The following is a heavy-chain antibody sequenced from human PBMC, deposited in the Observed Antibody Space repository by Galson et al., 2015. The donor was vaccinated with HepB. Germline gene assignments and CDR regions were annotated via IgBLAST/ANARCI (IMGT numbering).Heavy chain of an antibody. J-gene: IGHJ4*02. V-gene: IGHV3-23*01. Sequence: SLRLSCAASGFTFSSYAMSWVRQAPGKGLEWVSRISGRGGSKYYADSVKGRFTISRDNSNNTLYLQMNSLRAEDTAVYYCAIGGGSSPFDCWGQGTLVTVSS. CDR3: AIGGGSSPFDC. D-gene: IGHD6-6*01. CDR1: GFTFSSYA. CDR2: ISGRGGSK.